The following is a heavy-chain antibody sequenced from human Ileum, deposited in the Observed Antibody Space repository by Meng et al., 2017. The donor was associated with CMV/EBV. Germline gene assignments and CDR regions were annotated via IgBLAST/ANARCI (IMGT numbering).Heavy chain of an antibody. D-gene: IGHD6-6*01. J-gene: IGHJ4*02. Sequence: QVQLQESGPGLVKPSGTLSPTCAVSGASISSSNWWIWVRQPPGKGLEWIGQVYHSGSTNYNPSLKSRVTISLDKSKSQFSLNLTSVTAADTALYYCARLLTLAPRPIDYWGQGSLVTVSS. CDR2: VYHSGST. CDR3: ARLLTLAPRPIDY. V-gene: IGHV4-4*02. CDR1: GASISSSNW.